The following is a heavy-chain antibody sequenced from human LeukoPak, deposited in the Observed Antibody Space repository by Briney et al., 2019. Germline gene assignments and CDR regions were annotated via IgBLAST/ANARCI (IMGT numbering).Heavy chain of an antibody. J-gene: IGHJ6*02. Sequence: GASVKVSCKASGYTFTGYYMHWVRQAPGQGLEWMGWINPNSGGTNYAQKFQGRVTMTRDTSISTAYMELSRLRSDDTAVYYCASTIFGVVTVYYYYGMDVWGQGTTVIVSS. CDR2: INPNSGGT. CDR3: ASTIFGVVTVYYYYGMDV. V-gene: IGHV1-2*02. CDR1: GYTFTGYY. D-gene: IGHD3-3*01.